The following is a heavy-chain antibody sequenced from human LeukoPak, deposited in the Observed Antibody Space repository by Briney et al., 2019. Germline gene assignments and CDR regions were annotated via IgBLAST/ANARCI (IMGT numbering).Heavy chain of an antibody. CDR2: IIPIFGTA. J-gene: IGHJ4*02. V-gene: IGHV1-69*13. Sequence: SVKVSCKASGGTFSSYAISWVRQAPGQGLEWMGGIIPIFGTANYAQKFQGRVTITADESTSTAYMELSSLRSEDTAVYYCASPGDGCTPPVEYYFDYWGQGTLVTVSS. CDR1: GGTFSSYA. D-gene: IGHD5-24*01. CDR3: ASPGDGCTPPVEYYFDY.